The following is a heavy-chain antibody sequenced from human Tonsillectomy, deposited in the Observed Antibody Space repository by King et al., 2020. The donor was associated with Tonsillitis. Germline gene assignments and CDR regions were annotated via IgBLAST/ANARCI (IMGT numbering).Heavy chain of an antibody. CDR1: GYTFTGYY. CDR3: ARDAGRYDSTAYYYPGLWYFDL. J-gene: IGHJ2*01. Sequence: VQLVESGAEVKKPGASVKVSCKASGYTFTGYYMHWVRQAPGQGLEWMGWINPNRGGTTYAQRFQGRVTMTRDTSISTAYREVSRLSSDDTAVYYCARDAGRYDSTAYYYPGLWYFDLWGRGTLVTVSS. V-gene: IGHV1-2*02. D-gene: IGHD3-22*01. CDR2: INPNRGGT.